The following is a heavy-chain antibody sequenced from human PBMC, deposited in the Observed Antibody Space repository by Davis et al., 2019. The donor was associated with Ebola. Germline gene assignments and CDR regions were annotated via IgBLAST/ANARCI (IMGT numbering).Heavy chain of an antibody. CDR2: VGGSGRRT. CDR1: GFTFSNYA. Sequence: GESLKISCAASGFTFSNYAMSWVRQAPGKGLEWVSAVGGSGRRTYYADSVKGRFTISRDNSKNTLHMQMNSLRAEDTAVYYCAKGPSDGAFDIWGQGTMVTVSS. V-gene: IGHV3-23*01. J-gene: IGHJ3*02. CDR3: AKGPSDGAFDI. D-gene: IGHD2-2*01.